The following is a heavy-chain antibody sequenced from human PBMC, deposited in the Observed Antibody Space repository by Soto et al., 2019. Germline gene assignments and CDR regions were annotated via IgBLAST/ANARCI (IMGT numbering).Heavy chain of an antibody. V-gene: IGHV3-33*01. D-gene: IGHD6-19*01. CDR3: AREGFIQWLIPRGIDY. CDR1: GFTFSSYG. CDR2: IRYDGSNK. Sequence: QVQLVESGGGVVQPGRSLRLSCAASGFTFSSYGMHWVRQAPGKGLEWVAVIRYDGSNKYYADSVKGRFTISRDNSKNTLYLQMNSLRAEDTAVYYCAREGFIQWLIPRGIDYWGQGTLVTVSS. J-gene: IGHJ4*02.